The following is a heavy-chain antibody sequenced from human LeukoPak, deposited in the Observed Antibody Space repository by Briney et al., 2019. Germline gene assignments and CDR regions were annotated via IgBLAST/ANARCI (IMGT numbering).Heavy chain of an antibody. V-gene: IGHV4-59*01. Sequence: SETLSLTCTVSGGSISSDYRSWIRQPPGKGLEWIGYIYYRGSTNYNPSLKSRVTISVDTSKNQFSLKLSSVTAADTAVYYCARLSGYSSGHYYSDYWGQGTLVTVSS. CDR3: ARLSGYSSGHYYSDY. CDR1: GGSISSDY. CDR2: IYYRGST. J-gene: IGHJ4*02. D-gene: IGHD3-22*01.